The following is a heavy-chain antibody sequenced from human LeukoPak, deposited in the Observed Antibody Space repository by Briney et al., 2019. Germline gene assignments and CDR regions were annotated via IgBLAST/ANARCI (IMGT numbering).Heavy chain of an antibody. Sequence: ASVKVSCKASGYTFTSFAIHWVRQAPGQRLEWMGWINAATANRKYSQKFQDRVTITRETSATTAYMELSSLTSEDTAVYYCARVSDDSGWNFDYWGQGTLVTVSS. J-gene: IGHJ4*02. CDR3: ARVSDDSGWNFDY. D-gene: IGHD6-19*01. V-gene: IGHV1-3*01. CDR2: INAATANR. CDR1: GYTFTSFA.